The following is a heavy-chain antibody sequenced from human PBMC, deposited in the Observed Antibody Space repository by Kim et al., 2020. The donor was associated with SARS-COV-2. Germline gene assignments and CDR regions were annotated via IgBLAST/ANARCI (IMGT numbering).Heavy chain of an antibody. CDR3: VRGAFDI. Sequence: GGSLRLSCAASGFTFSSYWMHWVRQAPGNGLVWVSRINSDGSSTSYADSVKGRFTISRDNAKNTLYLQVNSLRAEDTALYYCVRGAFDIWGQGTMVTVSS. CDR1: GFTFSSYW. J-gene: IGHJ3*02. V-gene: IGHV3-74*01. CDR2: INSDGSST.